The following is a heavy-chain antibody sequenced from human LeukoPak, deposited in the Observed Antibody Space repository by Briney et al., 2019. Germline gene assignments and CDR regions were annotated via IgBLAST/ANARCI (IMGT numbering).Heavy chain of an antibody. CDR1: GSTFINYN. Sequence: PGGPLRLSCAASGSTFINYNMNLVRQAPGKGLEWVSHITTTSIIYYADSVKGRFTISRDNSKNTLYLQMNSLRAEDTAVYYCAKDKIRVDTGMVVDYWGQGTLVTVSS. V-gene: IGHV3-21*05. D-gene: IGHD5-18*01. CDR3: AKDKIRVDTGMVVDY. CDR2: ITTTSII. J-gene: IGHJ4*02.